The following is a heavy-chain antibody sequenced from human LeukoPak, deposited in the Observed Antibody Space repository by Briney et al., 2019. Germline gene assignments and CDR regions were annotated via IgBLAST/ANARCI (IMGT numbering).Heavy chain of an antibody. Sequence: ASVKVSCKASGYTFTIYDINWVRQATGQGLEWMGWMNPNSGNTGYAQKFQGRVTMTRDTSTSTAYMELSSLRSEDTAVYYCARDPSSFGGRFDPWGQGTLVAVSS. CDR2: MNPNSGNT. D-gene: IGHD3-10*01. V-gene: IGHV1-8*01. J-gene: IGHJ5*02. CDR1: GYTFTIYD. CDR3: ARDPSSFGGRFDP.